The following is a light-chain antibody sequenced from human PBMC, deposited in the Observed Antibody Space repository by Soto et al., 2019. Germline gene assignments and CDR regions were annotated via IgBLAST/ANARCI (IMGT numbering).Light chain of an antibody. V-gene: IGKV3-20*01. CDR2: GAS. Sequence: EIVLTQFPGTLSLSPGERATLSCRASQSVSSNNLAWYQHKPGQAPRLLISGASNRATGIPDRFSGSGSGTDFTLTISRLEPEDFAVYYCQQYGSSGKFGQGTKVDIK. J-gene: IGKJ1*01. CDR3: QQYGSSGK. CDR1: QSVSSNN.